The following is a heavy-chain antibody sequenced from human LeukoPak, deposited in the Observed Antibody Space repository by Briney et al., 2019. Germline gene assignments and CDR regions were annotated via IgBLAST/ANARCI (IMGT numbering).Heavy chain of an antibody. CDR3: AREPIVVVVAATQGYWFDP. V-gene: IGHV4-4*07. J-gene: IGHJ5*02. CDR2: IYTRGST. Sequence: SETLSLTCTVSGGSISSYYWSWIRQPAGKGVEWIGRIYTRGSTNYNPSLKSRVTMSVDTSKNQFSLKLSSVTAADTAVYYCAREPIVVVVAATQGYWFDPWGQGTLVTVSS. D-gene: IGHD2-15*01. CDR1: GGSISSYY.